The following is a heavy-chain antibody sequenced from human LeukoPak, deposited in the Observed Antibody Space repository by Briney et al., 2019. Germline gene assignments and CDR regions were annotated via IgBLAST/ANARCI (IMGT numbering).Heavy chain of an antibody. CDR2: TNPSGGST. Sequence: ASVKVSCKASGYTFTCYYMHWVRQAPGQGLEWMGITNPSGGSTTYAQKFQGRVTMTRDTSTSTVYMELSSLRSEDTAVYYCARDSATTVITHNWFDPWGQGTLVTVSS. J-gene: IGHJ5*02. CDR1: GYTFTCYY. V-gene: IGHV1-46*01. CDR3: ARDSATTVITHNWFDP. D-gene: IGHD4-23*01.